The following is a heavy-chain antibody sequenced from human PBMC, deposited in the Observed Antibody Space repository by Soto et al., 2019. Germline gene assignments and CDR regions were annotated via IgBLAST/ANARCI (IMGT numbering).Heavy chain of an antibody. J-gene: IGHJ5*02. D-gene: IGHD3-3*01. CDR1: GGSISSGGYS. CDR2: IYYSGST. Sequence: SETLSLTCAVSGGSISSGGYSWSWIRQPPGKGLEWIGYIYYSGSTNYNPSLKSRVTISVDTSKNQFSLKLNSVTAADTAVYYCARDRAFRFLEGYGFDPWGQGTLVTVSS. CDR3: ARDRAFRFLEGYGFDP. V-gene: IGHV4-61*08.